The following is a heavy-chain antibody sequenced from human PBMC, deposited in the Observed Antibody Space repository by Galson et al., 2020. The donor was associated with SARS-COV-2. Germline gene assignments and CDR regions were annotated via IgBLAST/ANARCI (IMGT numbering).Heavy chain of an antibody. CDR3: ATDLLAN. Sequence: GESLKISCAASGFSFSSYGMHWVRQAPGKGLEWVAMMGYDGSNEYYIDSVRGRFTISRDNSKSTLVLQMNSLRAEDTAVYYCATDLLANWGQGTLVTVSS. V-gene: IGHV3-30*02. CDR1: GFSFSSYG. CDR2: MGYDGSNE. J-gene: IGHJ4*02.